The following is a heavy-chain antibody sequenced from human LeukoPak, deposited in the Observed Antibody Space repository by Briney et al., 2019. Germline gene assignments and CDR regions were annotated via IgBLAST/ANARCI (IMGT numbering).Heavy chain of an antibody. Sequence: GGSLRLSCATSGFTFSDYSMNWVRQAPGRGLEWISYIGLGSGFVSYSDSVKGRFTISRDNSKNTLYLQMNSLRAEDTAVYYCAKDLRRQTRRAIRGSPHFYYYYYGMDVWGQGTTVTVSS. CDR1: GFTFSDYS. J-gene: IGHJ6*02. D-gene: IGHD3-10*01. CDR2: IGLGSGFV. V-gene: IGHV3-21*05. CDR3: AKDLRRQTRRAIRGSPHFYYYYYGMDV.